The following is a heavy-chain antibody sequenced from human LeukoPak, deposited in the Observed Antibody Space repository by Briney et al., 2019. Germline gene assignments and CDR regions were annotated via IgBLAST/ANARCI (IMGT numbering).Heavy chain of an antibody. CDR2: IYYSGST. Sequence: SETLSFTCTVSGGSISSSSYYWGWIRQPPGKGLEWIGSIYYSGSTYYNPSLKSRVTISVDTSKNQFSLKLSSVTAADTAVYYCARLGAWFDPWGQGTLVTVSS. CDR3: ARLGAWFDP. V-gene: IGHV4-39*01. J-gene: IGHJ5*02. CDR1: GGSISSSSYY.